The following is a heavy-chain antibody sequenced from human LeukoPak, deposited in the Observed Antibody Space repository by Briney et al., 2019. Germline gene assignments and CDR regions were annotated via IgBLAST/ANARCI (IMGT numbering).Heavy chain of an antibody. CDR3: ARGSRWAVAGTGDYFDY. Sequence: SETLSLTCTVSGGSISSGGYYWSWIRQPPGKGLEWIGYIYYSGSTNYNPSLKSRVTISVDTSKNQFSLKLTSVTAADTAVYYCARGSRWAVAGTGDYFDYWGQGTLVTVSS. D-gene: IGHD6-19*01. CDR2: IYYSGST. J-gene: IGHJ4*02. V-gene: IGHV4-61*08. CDR1: GGSISSGGYY.